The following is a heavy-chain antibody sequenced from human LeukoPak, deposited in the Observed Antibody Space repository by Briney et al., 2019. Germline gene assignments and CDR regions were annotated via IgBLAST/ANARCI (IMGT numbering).Heavy chain of an antibody. D-gene: IGHD5-18*01. CDR3: ARSNPEYSYGQAYYGMDV. Sequence: GGSLRLSCAASGFTVSSNYMSWVRQAPGKGLELVSVIYSGGSTYYADCVKGRFTISRDNSKNTLYLQMKSLRAEDTAVYYCARSNPEYSYGQAYYGMDVWGQGTTVTVSS. V-gene: IGHV3-53*01. CDR2: IYSGGST. J-gene: IGHJ6*02. CDR1: GFTVSSNY.